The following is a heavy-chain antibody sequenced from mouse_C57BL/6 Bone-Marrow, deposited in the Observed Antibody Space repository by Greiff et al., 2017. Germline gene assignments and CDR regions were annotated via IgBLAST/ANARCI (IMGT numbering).Heavy chain of an antibody. J-gene: IGHJ2*01. CDR2: IDPENGDT. CDR1: GFNIKDDY. CDR3: TSVLYPYYFDY. Sequence: EVQLQQSGAELVRPGASVKLSCTASGFNIKDDYMHWVKQRPEQGLEWIGWIDPENGDTEYASKFQGKATITADTSSNTAYLQLSSLTSEDTAVYYGTSVLYPYYFDYWGQGTTLTVSS. V-gene: IGHV14-4*01. D-gene: IGHD2-12*01.